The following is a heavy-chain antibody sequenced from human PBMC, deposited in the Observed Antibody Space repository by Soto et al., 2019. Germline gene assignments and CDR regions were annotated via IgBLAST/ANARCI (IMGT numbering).Heavy chain of an antibody. CDR2: INAGNGNT. CDR1: GYTFTSYA. J-gene: IGHJ3*02. D-gene: IGHD1-1*01. V-gene: IGHV1-3*01. CDR3: ARRSNLFGRAFDI. Sequence: VSVKVSCKASGYTFTSYAMHWVRQAPGQRLEWMGWINAGNGNTKYSQKFQGRVTITRDTSASTAYMELSSLRSEDTAVYYCARRSNLFGRAFDIWGQGTIVTVSS.